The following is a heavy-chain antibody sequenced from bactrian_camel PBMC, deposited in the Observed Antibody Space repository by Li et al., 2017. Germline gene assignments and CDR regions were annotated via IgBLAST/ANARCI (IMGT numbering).Heavy chain of an antibody. CDR2: IYTGGGST. J-gene: IGHJ4*01. D-gene: IGHD3*01. V-gene: IGHV3S1*01. Sequence: HVQLVESGGGSVQAGGSLRLSCAASGYTYNRNCMAWFRQAPGKEREGVATIYTGGGSTYYAGSVKGRFRISRDNAKNTLYLQLNSLKIEDTAKYYCAKGQFYSDGRLLWDTPGLGTQVTVS. CDR1: GYTYNRNC.